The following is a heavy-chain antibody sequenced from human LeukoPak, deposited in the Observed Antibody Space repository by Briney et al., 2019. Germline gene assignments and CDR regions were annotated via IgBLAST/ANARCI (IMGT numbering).Heavy chain of an antibody. D-gene: IGHD2-2*01. V-gene: IGHV3-30*19. CDR2: ISFDGSDK. J-gene: IGHJ4*02. Sequence: GGSLRLSCAASGFTFSSYGMHWVRQAPGKGLEWVAVISFDGSDKYYADSVKGRFTISTDISKNTLYLEMNSLRADDTAMYYCARALLEYCSTTSCYVFDSWGQGTLVTVSS. CDR1: GFTFSSYG. CDR3: ARALLEYCSTTSCYVFDS.